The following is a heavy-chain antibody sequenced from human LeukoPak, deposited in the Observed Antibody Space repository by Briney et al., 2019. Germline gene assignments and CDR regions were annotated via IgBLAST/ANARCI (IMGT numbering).Heavy chain of an antibody. D-gene: IGHD3-22*01. CDR3: ASQRTMINAFDI. CDR2: ISGSGGST. CDR1: GSTFSSYW. J-gene: IGHJ3*02. V-gene: IGHV3-23*01. Sequence: GGSLRLSCAASGSTFSSYWMSWVRQAPGKGLEWVSAISGSGGSTYYADSVKGRFTISRDNAKNSLYLQMNSLRAEDTAVYYCASQRTMINAFDIWGQGTMVTVSS.